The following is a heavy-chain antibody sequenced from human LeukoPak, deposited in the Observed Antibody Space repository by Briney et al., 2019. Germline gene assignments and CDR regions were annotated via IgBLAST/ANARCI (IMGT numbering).Heavy chain of an antibody. CDR2: IIPIFGTA. D-gene: IGHD5-24*01. J-gene: IGHJ3*02. CDR1: GGTFSSYA. V-gene: IGHV1-69*01. CDR3: AVDVEMATTKTDDAFDI. Sequence: SSVKVSCKASGGTFSSYAISWVRQAPGQGLEWMGGIIPIFGTANYAQMFQGRVTITADESTSTAYMELSSLRSEDTAVYYCAVDVEMATTKTDDAFDIWGQGTMVTVSS.